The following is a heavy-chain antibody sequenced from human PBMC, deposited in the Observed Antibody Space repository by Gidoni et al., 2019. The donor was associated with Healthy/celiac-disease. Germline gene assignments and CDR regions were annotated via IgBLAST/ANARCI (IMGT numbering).Heavy chain of an antibody. V-gene: IGHV3-7*03. CDR2: IKQDGSEK. D-gene: IGHD1-26*01. Sequence: EVQLVESGGGLVQPGGSLRLSCAASGFTFSSYWMSWVRQAPGKGLEWVANIKQDGSEKYYVDSVKGRFTISRDNAKNSLYLQMNSLRAEDTAVYYCAREVEEGSGAFDIWGQGTMVTVSS. CDR3: AREVEEGSGAFDI. CDR1: GFTFSSYW. J-gene: IGHJ3*02.